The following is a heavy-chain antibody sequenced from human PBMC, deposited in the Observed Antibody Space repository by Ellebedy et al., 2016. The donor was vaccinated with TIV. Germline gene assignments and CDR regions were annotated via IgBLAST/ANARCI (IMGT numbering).Heavy chain of an antibody. CDR3: ARDSPLDYDFWGV. V-gene: IGHV3-23*01. D-gene: IGHD3-3*01. Sequence: GESLKISXAASGLTFSNYGMHWVRQAPGKGLVWVSSISGSGGSTYYVDSVKGRFTISRDNSRNTLYLQMNSLRAEDTAVYYCARDSPLDYDFWGVWGKGTTVTVSS. CDR1: GLTFSNYG. J-gene: IGHJ6*04. CDR2: ISGSGGST.